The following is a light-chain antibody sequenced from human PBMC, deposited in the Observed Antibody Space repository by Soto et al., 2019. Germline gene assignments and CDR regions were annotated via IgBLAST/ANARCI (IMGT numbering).Light chain of an antibody. CDR1: SSNIGAGYD. V-gene: IGLV1-40*01. CDR3: HSYDSSLSGWV. J-gene: IGLJ3*02. CDR2: GNS. Sequence: QSVLTQPPSVSGAPGQRVTISCTGSSSNIGAGYDVHWYQQLPGTAPKLLIYGNSNRPSGVPYRFSGSKSGTSASLAITGRQAEDEADYYCHSYDSSLSGWVFGGGTKLTVL.